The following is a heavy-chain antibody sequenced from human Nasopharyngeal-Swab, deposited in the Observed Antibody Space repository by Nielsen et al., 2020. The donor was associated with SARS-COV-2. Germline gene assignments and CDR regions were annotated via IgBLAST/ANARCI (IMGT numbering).Heavy chain of an antibody. CDR3: AREGRTLWGFGELLYRRFDP. CDR2: IYSGGSA. V-gene: IGHV3-53*01. D-gene: IGHD3-10*01. J-gene: IGHJ5*02. Sequence: GGSLRLSCAASGFTVSSNYMSWVRQAPGKGLEWVSVIYSGGSAYYADSVKGRFTISRDNSKNTLYLQMNSLRAEDTAVYYCAREGRTLWGFGELLYRRFDPWGQGTLVTVSS. CDR1: GFTVSSNY.